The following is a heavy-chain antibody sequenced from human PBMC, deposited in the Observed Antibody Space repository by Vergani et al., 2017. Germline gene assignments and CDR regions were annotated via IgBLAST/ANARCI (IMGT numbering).Heavy chain of an antibody. D-gene: IGHD3-3*01. Sequence: QVQLQQWGAGLLKPSETLSLTCAVYGGSFSGYYWSWIRQPPGKGLEWIGEINHSGSTNYNPSLKSRVTISVDTSKNQFSLKLSSVTAADTAVYYCARGWYTICGVVIKSGPPVVVWFDPWGQGTLVTVSS. CDR2: INHSGST. V-gene: IGHV4-34*01. J-gene: IGHJ5*02. CDR3: ARGWYTICGVVIKSGPPVVVWFDP. CDR1: GGSFSGYY.